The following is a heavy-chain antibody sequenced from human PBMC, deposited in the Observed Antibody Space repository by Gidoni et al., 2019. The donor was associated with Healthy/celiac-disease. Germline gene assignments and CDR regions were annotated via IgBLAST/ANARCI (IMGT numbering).Heavy chain of an antibody. CDR3: ARLYCSGGSCYFDY. J-gene: IGHJ4*02. D-gene: IGHD2-15*01. Sequence: QVQLQESGPGLVKPSETLSLTCTVSGGSISSYYWSWIRQPPGKGLEWIGYSYYSGSTNYNPSLKSRVTISVDTSKNQFSLKLSSVTAADTAVYYCARLYCSGGSCYFDYWGQGTLVTVSS. CDR1: GGSISSYY. V-gene: IGHV4-59*01. CDR2: SYYSGST.